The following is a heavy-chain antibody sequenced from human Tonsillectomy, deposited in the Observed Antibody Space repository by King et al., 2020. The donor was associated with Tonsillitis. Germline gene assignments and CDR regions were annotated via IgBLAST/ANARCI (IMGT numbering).Heavy chain of an antibody. CDR1: GGSISSSDHY. V-gene: IGHV4-39*01. CDR2: MYYSGTI. D-gene: IGHD1-26*01. Sequence: LQLQESGPGVVKPSETLSLTCTVSGGSISSSDHYWAWIRQTPGKGLEWIGYMYYSGTILYNPSLKSRITISGGTSENRFSLKLSSVTAADTAVYYCARSVSGSFDYWGQGALVTVSS. J-gene: IGHJ4*02. CDR3: ARSVSGSFDY.